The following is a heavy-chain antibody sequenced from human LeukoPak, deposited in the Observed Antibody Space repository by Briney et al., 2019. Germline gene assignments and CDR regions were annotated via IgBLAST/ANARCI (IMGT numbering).Heavy chain of an antibody. CDR2: IYYSGST. V-gene: IGHV4-59*01. J-gene: IGHJ4*02. CDR3: ARRHSSGWPYYSDY. Sequence: SETLSLTCSVSGGSIINYYWSWIRQPPGKGLEWIGYIYYSGSTNYNPSLKSRVTISVDTSKNQFSLQLSSVTAADTAVYYCARRHSSGWPYYSDYWGQGTLVTVSS. CDR1: GGSIINYY. D-gene: IGHD6-19*01.